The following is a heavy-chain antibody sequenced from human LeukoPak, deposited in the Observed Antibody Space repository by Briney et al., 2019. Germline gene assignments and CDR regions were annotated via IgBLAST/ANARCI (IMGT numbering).Heavy chain of an antibody. CDR1: GGSISSYY. V-gene: IGHV4-59*01. CDR2: IYYSGST. D-gene: IGHD5-24*01. Sequence: PSETLSLTCTVSGGSISSYYWSWIRQPPGKGLEWIGYIYYSGSTNYNPSLKSRVTISVDTSKNQFSLKLSSVTAADTAVYYCARARLGTRWLQPYYFDYWGQGTLVTVSS. CDR3: ARARLGTRWLQPYYFDY. J-gene: IGHJ4*02.